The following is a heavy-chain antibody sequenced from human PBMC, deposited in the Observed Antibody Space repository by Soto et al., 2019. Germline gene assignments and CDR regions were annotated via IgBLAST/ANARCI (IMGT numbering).Heavy chain of an antibody. Sequence: EVQLVESGGGLVQPGGSLRLSCAASGFTFSSYAMHWVRQAPGKGLEYVSDITSNGGNTDYASSVKGRFTISRDNSKNTLYLQMGSLRAKDMAVYYCARRIPFGYGMDVWGQGTTVTVSS. D-gene: IGHD2-21*01. J-gene: IGHJ6*02. CDR3: ARRIPFGYGMDV. CDR1: GFTFSSYA. CDR2: ITSNGGNT. V-gene: IGHV3-64*01.